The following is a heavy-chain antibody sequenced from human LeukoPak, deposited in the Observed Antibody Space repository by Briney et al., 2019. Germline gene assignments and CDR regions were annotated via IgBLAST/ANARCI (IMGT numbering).Heavy chain of an antibody. V-gene: IGHV3-11*06. CDR2: ISGSSDDI. Sequence: GGSLRLSCAASGFTFSDYYMSWIRQAPGKGLEWVSSISGSSDDIYYADSVNGRFTISRDNSKNSLYLQMNRLRAEDTALYYCARRGYHDYSGFDYWGQGTLVTVSS. J-gene: IGHJ4*02. CDR1: GFTFSDYY. CDR3: ARRGYHDYSGFDY. D-gene: IGHD1-26*01.